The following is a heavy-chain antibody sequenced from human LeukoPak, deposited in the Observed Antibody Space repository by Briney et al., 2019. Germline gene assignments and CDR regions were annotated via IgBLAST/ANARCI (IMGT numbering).Heavy chain of an antibody. Sequence: PSETLSLTCSVSGYSISTSNYWGWIRQPPGKGLEWIGSIYHTWTTSYNLHLTSTVTITLDTSKNQFSLKLRSVTAADTAVFFCARGPEMVYITHAAFDFWGQGTRVTVSS. V-gene: IGHV4-38-2*02. J-gene: IGHJ3*01. CDR2: IYHTWTT. CDR1: GYSISTSNY. D-gene: IGHD2-8*01. CDR3: ARGPEMVYITHAAFDF.